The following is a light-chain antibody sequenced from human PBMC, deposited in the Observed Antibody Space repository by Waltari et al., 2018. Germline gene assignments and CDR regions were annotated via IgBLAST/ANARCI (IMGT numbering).Light chain of an antibody. V-gene: IGLV2-23*02. CDR3: CSYAGRGTYV. CDR2: EVI. J-gene: IGLJ1*01. Sequence: HSALPQPASVSGTLGQSNTLSCPATHSDVGHYHLVYWYQQHPVKAPKLLICEVIKGTSGVSIRFSGSKSGNAASLTISGLQAEDEADYYCCSYAGRGTYVFGSGTKVTVL. CDR1: HSDVGHYHL.